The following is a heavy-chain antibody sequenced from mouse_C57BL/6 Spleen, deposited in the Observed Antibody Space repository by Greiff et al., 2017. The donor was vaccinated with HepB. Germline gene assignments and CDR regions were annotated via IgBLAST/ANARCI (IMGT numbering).Heavy chain of an antibody. CDR3: AREKSPDYDGSWFAY. Sequence: EVQRVESGPGLVKPSQSLSLTCSVTGYSITSGYYWNWIRQFPGNKLEWMGYISYDGSNNYNPSLKNRISITRDTSKNQFFLKLNSVTTEDTATYYCAREKSPDYDGSWFAYWGQGTLVTVSA. V-gene: IGHV3-6*01. CDR1: GYSITSGYY. D-gene: IGHD2-4*01. J-gene: IGHJ3*01. CDR2: ISYDGSN.